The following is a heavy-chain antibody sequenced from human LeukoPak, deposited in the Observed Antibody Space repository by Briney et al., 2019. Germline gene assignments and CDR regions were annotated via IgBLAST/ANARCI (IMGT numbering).Heavy chain of an antibody. CDR3: ARSDIAVAGFDY. J-gene: IGHJ4*02. V-gene: IGHV3-48*03. D-gene: IGHD6-19*01. Sequence: GGSLRLSCAASRFTFSTYEMNWVRQAPGKGLEWVSYISSSGSTIYYAESVKGRFTISRDNAKNSLYLQMNSLRAEDTAVYYCARSDIAVAGFDYWGQGTLVTVSS. CDR2: ISSSGSTI. CDR1: RFTFSTYE.